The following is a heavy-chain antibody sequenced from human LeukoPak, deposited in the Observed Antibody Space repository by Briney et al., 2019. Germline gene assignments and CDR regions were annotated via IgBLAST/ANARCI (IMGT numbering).Heavy chain of an antibody. V-gene: IGHV3-7*01. CDR1: GFTVSNSY. Sequence: GGSLRLSCAASGFTVSNSYMSWVRQAPGKGLEWVGNIKQDGSEKYCVDSVKGRFNISRDNAKNSLYLQMNSLRAEDTAVYYCATSPGLGYSSSLTGVDYWGQGTLVTVSS. J-gene: IGHJ4*02. D-gene: IGHD6-6*01. CDR2: IKQDGSEK. CDR3: ATSPGLGYSSSLTGVDY.